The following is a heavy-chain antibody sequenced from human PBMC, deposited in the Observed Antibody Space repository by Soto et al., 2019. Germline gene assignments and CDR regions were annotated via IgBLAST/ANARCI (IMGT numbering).Heavy chain of an antibody. J-gene: IGHJ3*01. Sequence: PGESLKISCKGSGYSFITYWIGWVRQLPGKGLEWMGVIYPSDSDTRYGPSFQGQVTISADTSLNIAYLQWSGLKASDSAMYYCARPRGCSGGSCENDGFDLWGQGTTVTVSS. CDR3: ARPRGCSGGSCENDGFDL. D-gene: IGHD2-15*01. CDR2: IYPSDSDT. CDR1: GYSFITYW. V-gene: IGHV5-51*01.